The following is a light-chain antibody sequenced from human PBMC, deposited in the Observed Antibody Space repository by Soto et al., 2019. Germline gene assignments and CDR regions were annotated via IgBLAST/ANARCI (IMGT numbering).Light chain of an antibody. J-gene: IGKJ3*01. V-gene: IGKV1-27*01. CDR2: AAS. Sequence: DIQMTQSPSSLSASVGDRVAITCRARQGISNYLAWYQQKPGKVPKLLIYAASTLQSGVPSRFRGSGSGTDYTLTISSLQPEDVATYYCQKYNTAPFTFGPGTKVDIK. CDR1: QGISNY. CDR3: QKYNTAPFT.